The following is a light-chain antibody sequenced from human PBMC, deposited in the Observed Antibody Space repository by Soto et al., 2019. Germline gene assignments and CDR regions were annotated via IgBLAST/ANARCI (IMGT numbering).Light chain of an antibody. CDR2: GAS. V-gene: IGKV3-15*01. J-gene: IGKJ5*01. CDR1: QSVGTN. CDR3: QQSDSWPIT. Sequence: EIVLTQSPATLSVSPGERATLSCRATQSVGTNLAWYQQKPGHVPRLLISGASTRATDIPARFSGSGSGIEFTLTISSLQSEDLAVYYCQQSDSWPITFGQGTRLEIK.